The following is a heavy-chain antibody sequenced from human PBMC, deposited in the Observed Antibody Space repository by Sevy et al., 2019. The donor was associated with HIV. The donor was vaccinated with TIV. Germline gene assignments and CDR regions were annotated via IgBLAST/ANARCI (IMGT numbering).Heavy chain of an antibody. J-gene: IGHJ4*02. Sequence: SETLSLTCSVSGGTITSKNYFWARIRQSPGKGQEWIGSIYHSGSTYHSPSLQSRVGISVDTSRRHFSLKLSSVTATDTAVYYCARHSFKHGYRPHYFDYWSQGTLVTVSS. D-gene: IGHD5-18*01. CDR2: IYHSGST. CDR1: GGTITSKNYF. CDR3: ARHSFKHGYRPHYFDY. V-gene: IGHV4-39*01.